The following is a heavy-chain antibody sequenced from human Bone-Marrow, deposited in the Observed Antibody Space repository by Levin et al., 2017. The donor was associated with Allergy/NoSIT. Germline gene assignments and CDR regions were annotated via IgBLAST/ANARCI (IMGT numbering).Heavy chain of an antibody. CDR2: IHQNGDM. CDR1: GGSFSDFH. J-gene: IGHJ3*01. Sequence: SETLSLTCGVYGGSFSDFHWSWIRQSPERGLEWIGEIHQNGDMNYNPSLKSRATISLDTSKTQFSLKLTSMTAADTAVYYCARVPGSFDLWGQGTMVIVTS. V-gene: IGHV4-34*01. CDR3: ARVPGSFDL.